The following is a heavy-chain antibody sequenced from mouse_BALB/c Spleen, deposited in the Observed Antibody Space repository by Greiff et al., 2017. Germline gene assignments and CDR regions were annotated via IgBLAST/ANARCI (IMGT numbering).Heavy chain of an antibody. V-gene: IGHV1-4*01. J-gene: IGHJ2*01. D-gene: IGHD1-1*01. CDR1: GYTFTSYT. Sequence: VQLQQSGAELARPGASVKMSCKASGYTFTSYTMHWVKQRPGQGLEWIGYINPSSGYTNYNQKFKDKATLTADKSSSTAYMQLSSLTSEDSAVYYCAPITTVVAPFDYWGQGTTLTVSS. CDR3: APITTVVAPFDY. CDR2: INPSSGYT.